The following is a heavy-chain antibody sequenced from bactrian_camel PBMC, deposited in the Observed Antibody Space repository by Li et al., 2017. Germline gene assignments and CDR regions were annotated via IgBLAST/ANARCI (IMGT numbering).Heavy chain of an antibody. V-gene: IGHV3S53*01. J-gene: IGHJ6*01. D-gene: IGHD1*01. Sequence: VQLVESGGGSVQTGGSLRLSCSISGKTHLGCMGWFRQPSGGERTGIATIDSDKNIRYVGSVKGRFGISTDNAKKTLYLDMNNLTPEDTGIYYCAADEGVCGLWRTFPKPTLVGGARAPRSPSP. CDR2: IDSDKNI. CDR3: AADEGVCGLWRTFPKPTLVG. CDR1: GKTHLGC.